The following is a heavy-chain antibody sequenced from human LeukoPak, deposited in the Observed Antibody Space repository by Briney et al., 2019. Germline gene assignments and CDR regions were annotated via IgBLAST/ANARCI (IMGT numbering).Heavy chain of an antibody. CDR1: GYTFTSYA. D-gene: IGHD2-2*01. CDR3: ARPGGSHAPGYQLLTGFDP. CDR2: INAGNGNT. V-gene: IGHV1-3*01. J-gene: IGHJ5*02. Sequence: GASVKVSCKASGYTFTSYAMHWVRQAPGQRLEWMGWINAGNGNTKYSQKFQGRVTITRDTSASTAYMGLSSLRSEDTAVYYCARPGGSHAPGYQLLTGFDPWGQGTLVTVSS.